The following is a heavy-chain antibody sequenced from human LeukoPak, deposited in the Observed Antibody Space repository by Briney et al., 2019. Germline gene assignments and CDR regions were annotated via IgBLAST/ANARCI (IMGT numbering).Heavy chain of an antibody. CDR1: GFTVSGNY. Sequence: GGSLRLSCAASGFTVSGNYLTWVRQAPGRGLEWVSFINIHDDAFYADSVKGRFTVSRDNSKNILYLQMNSLRAEDTAIYYCAKGSAQWELYDYWGQGTLVTVSS. D-gene: IGHD4-23*01. CDR3: AKGSAQWELYDY. J-gene: IGHJ4*02. V-gene: IGHV3-53*01. CDR2: INIHDDA.